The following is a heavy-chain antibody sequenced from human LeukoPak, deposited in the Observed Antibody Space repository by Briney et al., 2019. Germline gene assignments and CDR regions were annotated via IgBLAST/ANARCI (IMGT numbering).Heavy chain of an antibody. V-gene: IGHV1-2*02. Sequence: ASVTVSCTASGYTFTFYYMHWVRQAPGQGLEWMGWINPNSGGTNYAQKFQGRVPMTRDTSISTAYMELNRLRSDDTAVYYCARDRDYGSGIFDYWGQGTLVTVSS. D-gene: IGHD3-10*01. CDR2: INPNSGGT. CDR1: GYTFTFYY. J-gene: IGHJ4*02. CDR3: ARDRDYGSGIFDY.